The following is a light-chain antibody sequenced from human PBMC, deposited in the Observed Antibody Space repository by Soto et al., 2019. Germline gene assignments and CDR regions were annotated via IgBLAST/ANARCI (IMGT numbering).Light chain of an antibody. V-gene: IGKV3-15*01. J-gene: IGKJ5*01. CDR3: QRYNAWPIT. Sequence: DIVMTQSPATLSVSPGDRATLSCRAGQSVSSNLAWYQQKPGQAPRLLIYGASTRATGIPARFSGSGSGTEFTLTISSLQSEDFAVYYCQRYNAWPITFGQGTRLDIK. CDR1: QSVSSN. CDR2: GAS.